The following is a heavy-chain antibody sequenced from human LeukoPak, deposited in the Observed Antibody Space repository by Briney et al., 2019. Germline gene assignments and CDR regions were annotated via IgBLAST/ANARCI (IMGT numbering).Heavy chain of an antibody. CDR1: GFTFSSYA. CDR2: ISYDGSNK. J-gene: IGHJ4*02. Sequence: PGRSLRLSCAASGFTFSSYAMHWVRQAPGKGLEWVAVISYDGSNKYYADSVKGRFTISRDNSKNTLYLQMNSLRAEDTAVYYCARVEYYYDSSGYFDYWGQGTLVTVSS. CDR3: ARVEYYYDSSGYFDY. V-gene: IGHV3-30-3*01. D-gene: IGHD3-22*01.